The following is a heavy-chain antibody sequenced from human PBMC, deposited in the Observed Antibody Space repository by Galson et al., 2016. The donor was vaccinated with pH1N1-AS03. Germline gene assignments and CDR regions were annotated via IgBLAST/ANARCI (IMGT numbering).Heavy chain of an antibody. J-gene: IGHJ6*02. V-gene: IGHV1-2*04. CDR1: GYIFTGFY. Sequence: SVKVSCKASGYIFTGFYVHWVRQAPGQGPEWMGWINPNNGVTNYAQKFQAWVTMTGDTSISTAYMELYGLKSDDTAVYYCARDPRGPCSSASCPTTYYFGMDVWGQGTTVIVSS. CDR3: ARDPRGPCSSASCPTTYYFGMDV. CDR2: INPNNGVT. D-gene: IGHD1-26*01.